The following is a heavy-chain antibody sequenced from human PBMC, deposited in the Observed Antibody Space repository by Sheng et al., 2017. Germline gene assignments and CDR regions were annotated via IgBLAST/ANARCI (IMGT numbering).Heavy chain of an antibody. CDR3: ARTVGAEYYFDY. D-gene: IGHD1-26*01. J-gene: IGHJ4*02. CDR2: IYHSGST. V-gene: IGHV4-38-2*02. Sequence: QVQLQESGPGLVKPSETLSLTCTVSGYSISSGYYWGWIRQPPGKGLEWIGSIYHSGSTYYNPSLKSRVTFSVDTSKNHFSLRLTSVTAADTAVYYCARTVGAEYYFDYWGQGTRGHRLL. CDR1: GYSISSGYY.